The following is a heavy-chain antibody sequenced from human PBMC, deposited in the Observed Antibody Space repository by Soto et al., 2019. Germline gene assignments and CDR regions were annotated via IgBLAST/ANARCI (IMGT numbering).Heavy chain of an antibody. CDR2: INAGNGNT. V-gene: IGHV1-3*01. D-gene: IGHD6-19*01. CDR1: GYTFTDYA. J-gene: IGHJ4*02. Sequence: GASVKVSCKASGYTFTDYAMRWVRQAPGQRLEWMGWINAGNGNTKYSQKFQGRVTITRDTSASTAYMELSSLRSEDTAVYYCAGAVAVPADFDYWGQGTLVTVS. CDR3: AGAVAVPADFDY.